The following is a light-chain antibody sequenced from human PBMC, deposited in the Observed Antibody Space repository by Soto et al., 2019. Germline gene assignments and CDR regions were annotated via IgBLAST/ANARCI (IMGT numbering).Light chain of an antibody. CDR1: QSINSN. J-gene: IGKJ5*01. CDR2: DAS. V-gene: IGKV3-11*01. CDR3: HQRQYWPPIT. Sequence: IVMTQSPATLSVSPGERATLSCRASQSINSNLAWYQQKPGQAPRLLISDASNRATGIPARFSGSGSGTDFTLTISSLEPEDFAVYYCHQRQYWPPITFGQGTRLEIK.